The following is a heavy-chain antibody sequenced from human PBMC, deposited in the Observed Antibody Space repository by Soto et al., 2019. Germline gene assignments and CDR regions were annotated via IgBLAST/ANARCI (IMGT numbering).Heavy chain of an antibody. D-gene: IGHD3-10*01. CDR3: ARVPSSFLWRVYGMDV. CDR2: VNLNTGGT. Sequence: QVQHVQSGAEVKKPGDSVKVSCKASGYSFTGHYMHWVRRAPGRSPEWMGWVNLNTGGTDYAQEFQGRVTMTTATSIRTVYLEVTGLKFDDTAIYYCARVPSSFLWRVYGMDVWGQGTAVTVSS. V-gene: IGHV1-2*02. J-gene: IGHJ6*02. CDR1: GYSFTGHY.